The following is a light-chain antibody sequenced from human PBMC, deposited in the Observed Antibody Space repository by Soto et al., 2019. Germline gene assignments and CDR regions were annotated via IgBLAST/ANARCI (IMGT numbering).Light chain of an antibody. CDR2: RNN. CDR3: ATWDDSLNSFYV. CDR1: TSNIGSNY. J-gene: IGLJ1*01. V-gene: IGLV1-47*01. Sequence: QSVLTQPPSASGTPGQGVTISCPGSTSNIGSNYVYWYQQLPGTAPKLLIYRNNQRPSAVPDRFSGSKSGTSASLAISGLRSDDEADYFCATWDDSLNSFYVSGNGNRVTVL.